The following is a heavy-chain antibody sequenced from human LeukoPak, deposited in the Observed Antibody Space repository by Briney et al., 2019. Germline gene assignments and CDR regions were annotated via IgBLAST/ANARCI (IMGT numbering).Heavy chain of an antibody. V-gene: IGHV3-21*01. J-gene: IGHJ4*02. CDR2: ISTSSDYI. D-gene: IGHD3-10*01. Sequence: GGSLRLSCAASGFTFSSYSINWVRQAPGKGLEWVSCISTSSDYIYYAASVKGRFTISRDNAKNSLYLQMNSLRVEDTAVYYCVRERFHGSGAPKFDHWGQGILVTVSS. CDR1: GFTFSSYS. CDR3: VRERFHGSGAPKFDH.